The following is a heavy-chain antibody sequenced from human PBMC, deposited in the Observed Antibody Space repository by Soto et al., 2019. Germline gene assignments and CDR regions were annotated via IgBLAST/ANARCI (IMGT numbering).Heavy chain of an antibody. CDR3: AKDATTIVVVTYGPFDY. V-gene: IGHV3-23*01. Sequence: GGSLRLSCAASGFTFSSYSMNWVRQAPGKGLEWVSAISGSGGSTYYADSVKGRFTISRDNSKDTLYLQMNSLRAEDTAVYYCAKDATTIVVVTYGPFDYWGQGTLVTVSS. CDR2: ISGSGGST. J-gene: IGHJ4*02. D-gene: IGHD3-22*01. CDR1: GFTFSSYS.